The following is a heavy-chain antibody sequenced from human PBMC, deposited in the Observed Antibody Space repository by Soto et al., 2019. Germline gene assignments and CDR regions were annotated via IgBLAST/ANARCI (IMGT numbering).Heavy chain of an antibody. J-gene: IGHJ6*02. Sequence: EVQLLESGGGSVQPGESLRLSCAASGFSFRDYDMHWVRQRKGKGLEWVSALGAARDPYYVGSVKGRFSVSRDNAQNSLFLPMSNLRVDDTAVYFCARAYLGRLPHRVDYYYAMDVWGRGTTVTVSS. V-gene: IGHV3-13*05. CDR2: LGAARDP. D-gene: IGHD1-26*01. CDR3: ARAYLGRLPHRVDYYYAMDV. CDR1: GFSFRDYD.